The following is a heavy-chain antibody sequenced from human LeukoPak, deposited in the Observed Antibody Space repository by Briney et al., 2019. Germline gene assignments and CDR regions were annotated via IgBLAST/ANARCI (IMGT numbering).Heavy chain of an antibody. CDR1: GYTFTSYG. V-gene: IGHV1-2*02. CDR3: ASGPPPFDY. CDR2: INPNSGGT. Sequence: GASVKVSCKASGYTFTSYGISWVRQAPGQGLKWMGWINPNSGGTNYAQKFQGRVTMTRDTSISTAYMELSRLRSDDTAVYYCASGPPPFDYWGQGTLVTVSS. J-gene: IGHJ4*02.